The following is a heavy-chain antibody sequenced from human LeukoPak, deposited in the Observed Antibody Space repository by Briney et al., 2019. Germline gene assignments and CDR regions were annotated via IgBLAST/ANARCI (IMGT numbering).Heavy chain of an antibody. CDR2: IYWNDDE. J-gene: IGHJ4*02. Sequence: SGPTLVKPTQTLTLTCTFSGFSLSTSGVSVSWIRQPPGKALEWLAIIYWNDDERYRPTLKSWLTITQDPSKNPVVLTMTNMEPVDTATYYCAPGGVGYCSGGSCFDYWGQGTLVTVSS. CDR3: APGGVGYCSGGSCFDY. CDR1: GFSLSTSGVS. V-gene: IGHV2-5*01. D-gene: IGHD2-15*01.